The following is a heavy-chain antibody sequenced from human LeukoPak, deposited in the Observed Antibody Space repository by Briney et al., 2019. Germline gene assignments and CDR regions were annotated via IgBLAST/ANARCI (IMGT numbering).Heavy chain of an antibody. V-gene: IGHV1-46*01. CDR1: GYTFTSYY. CDR2: INPSGGST. Sequence: ASVKVSCKASGYTFTSYYMHWVRQAPGQGLEWMGVINPSGGSTSYAQKFQGRVTMTRDTSTSTVYMELSSLRSEDTAVYYCARDAESRSWYDPVWFDPWGQGTLVTVSS. D-gene: IGHD6-13*01. CDR3: ARDAESRSWYDPVWFDP. J-gene: IGHJ5*02.